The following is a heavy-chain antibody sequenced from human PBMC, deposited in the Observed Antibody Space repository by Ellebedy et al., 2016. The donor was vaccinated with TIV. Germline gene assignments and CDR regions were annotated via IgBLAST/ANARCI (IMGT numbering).Heavy chain of an antibody. J-gene: IGHJ6*02. CDR3: ARDYQLVSSLYYYYGMDV. V-gene: IGHV3-33*01. CDR2: IWYDGSNK. Sequence: PGGSLRLSCAASGFTFSSYGMHWVRQAPGKGLEWVAVIWYDGSNKYYADSVKGRFTISRDNSKNTLYLQMNSLRAEDTAVYYCARDYQLVSSLYYYYGMDVWGQGTTVTVSS. D-gene: IGHD6-6*01. CDR1: GFTFSSYG.